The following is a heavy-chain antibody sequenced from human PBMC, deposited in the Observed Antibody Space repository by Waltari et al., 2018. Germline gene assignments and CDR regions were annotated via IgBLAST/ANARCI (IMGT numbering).Heavy chain of an antibody. CDR1: GFIFHNYW. J-gene: IGHJ4*02. CDR3: VMYSSSFLGDC. D-gene: IGHD6-13*01. CDR2: INTDGSIT. Sequence: EVQLVESGGGLVQPGGSLRLSCAASGFIFHNYWMHWVRPAPGKGLVSVSHINTDGSITNYADSVKGRFTISRDNAKNTLFLQMNSLRAEDTAVYYCVMYSSSFLGDCWGQGTLVTVSS. V-gene: IGHV3-74*01.